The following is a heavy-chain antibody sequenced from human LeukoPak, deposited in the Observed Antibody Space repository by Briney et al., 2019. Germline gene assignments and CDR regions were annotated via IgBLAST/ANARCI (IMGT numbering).Heavy chain of an antibody. D-gene: IGHD6-19*01. V-gene: IGHV4-59*01. CDR3: ARGLQWVFDY. Sequence: SETLSLTCTVSGDSISSYYWSWIRQPPGKGLEWIGYIYYSGSTKYNPSLKSRVTISLDTSKNQFSLKLSPVTAADTAVYYCARGLQWVFDYWGQGTLVTVSS. CDR2: IYYSGST. J-gene: IGHJ4*02. CDR1: GDSISSYY.